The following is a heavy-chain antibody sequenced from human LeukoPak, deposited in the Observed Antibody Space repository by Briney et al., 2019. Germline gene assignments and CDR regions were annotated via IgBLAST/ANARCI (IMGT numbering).Heavy chain of an antibody. D-gene: IGHD2-15*01. Sequence: GASVKVSCKASEYTFTGYYMHWVRQAPGQGLEWMGRINPNSGDTNYAQKFQGRVTMTRDTSISTAYMELSRLRSDDTAVYYCARGGPHRMDIVVVVTAFVFDYWGQGTLVTVSS. CDR2: INPNSGDT. CDR3: ARGGPHRMDIVVVVTAFVFDY. CDR1: EYTFTGYY. V-gene: IGHV1-2*06. J-gene: IGHJ4*02.